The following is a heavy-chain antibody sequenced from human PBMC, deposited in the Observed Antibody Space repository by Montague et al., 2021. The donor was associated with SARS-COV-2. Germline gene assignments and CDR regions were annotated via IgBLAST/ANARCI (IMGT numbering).Heavy chain of an antibody. Sequence: SETLSLTCSVSGVTVSSHSYYWSWIRRPPGKGLEWIGYIINTGSTXYKPSLKSRVTISLDTSKNELSLQMTSVTAADTAVYYCARGFDVDGSSSSIFHNWGQGTLVTVSS. CDR3: ARGFDVDGSSSSIFHN. CDR2: IINTGST. CDR1: GVTVSSHSYY. J-gene: IGHJ4*02. V-gene: IGHV4-61*01. D-gene: IGHD3-10*01.